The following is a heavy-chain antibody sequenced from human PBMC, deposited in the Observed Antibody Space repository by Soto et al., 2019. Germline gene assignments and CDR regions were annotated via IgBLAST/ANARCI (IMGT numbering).Heavy chain of an antibody. J-gene: IGHJ6*03. CDR2: ISWNSGSI. Sequence: DVQLVESGGGLVQPGRSLRLSCAASGFTFDDYAMHWVRQAPGKGLEWVSGISWNSGSIGYADSVKGRFTISRDNAKNSLYLQMNSLRADDTALYYCAKGIENYYYYMDVWGKGTTVTVSS. CDR1: GFTFDDYA. V-gene: IGHV3-9*01. CDR3: AKGIENYYYYMDV.